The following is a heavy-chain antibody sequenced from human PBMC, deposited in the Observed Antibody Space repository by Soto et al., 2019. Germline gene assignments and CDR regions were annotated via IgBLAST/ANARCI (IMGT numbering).Heavy chain of an antibody. CDR1: GYTFTSYG. CDR3: ARDQYSSGWYQQAGFQH. V-gene: IGHV1-18*01. D-gene: IGHD6-19*01. Sequence: GASVKVSCKASGYTFTSYGISWVRQAPGQGLEWMGWISAYNGNTNYAQKLQGRVTMTTDTSTSTAYMELSSLRSEDTAVYYCARDQYSSGWYQQAGFQHWGQGTLVTVSS. J-gene: IGHJ1*01. CDR2: ISAYNGNT.